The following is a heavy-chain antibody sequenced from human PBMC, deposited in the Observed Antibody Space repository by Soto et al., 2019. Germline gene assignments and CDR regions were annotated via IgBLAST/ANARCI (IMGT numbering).Heavy chain of an antibody. Sequence: LRLSCAASGFTFSSYGMHWVRQAPGKGLEWVAVISYDGSNKYYADSVKGRFTTSRDNSKNALYLQMNSLRAEDTAVYYCAKDGEGEIVVVTALTFDYWGQGTLVTVSS. V-gene: IGHV3-30*18. J-gene: IGHJ4*02. CDR3: AKDGEGEIVVVTALTFDY. D-gene: IGHD2-21*02. CDR1: GFTFSSYG. CDR2: ISYDGSNK.